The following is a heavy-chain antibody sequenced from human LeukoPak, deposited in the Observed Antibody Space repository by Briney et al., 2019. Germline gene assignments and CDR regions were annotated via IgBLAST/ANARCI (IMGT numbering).Heavy chain of an antibody. J-gene: IGHJ4*02. Sequence: ASVKVSCKASGYTFTSYYMHWVRQAPGHGLEWMGIINPSGGSTSYAQKFQGRVTMTRDTSTSTVYMELSSLRSEDTAVYYCARDSSYGDQPYYFDYWGQGTLVTVSS. CDR2: INPSGGST. D-gene: IGHD4-17*01. V-gene: IGHV1-46*01. CDR1: GYTFTSYY. CDR3: ARDSSYGDQPYYFDY.